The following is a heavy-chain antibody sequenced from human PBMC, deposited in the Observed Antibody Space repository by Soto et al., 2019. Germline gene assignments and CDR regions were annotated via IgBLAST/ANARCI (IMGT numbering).Heavy chain of an antibody. CDR2: IYYSGST. J-gene: IGHJ5*02. D-gene: IGHD6-6*01. V-gene: IGHV4-59*01. CDR1: GGSISSYY. CDR3: ARAYSSSSNWFDP. Sequence: SETLSLTCTVSGGSISSYYWSWIRQPPGKGLEWIGYIYYSGSTNYNPSLKSRVTISVDTSKNQFSLKLSSVTAADTAVYYCARAYSSSSNWFDPWGQGTLVTVSS.